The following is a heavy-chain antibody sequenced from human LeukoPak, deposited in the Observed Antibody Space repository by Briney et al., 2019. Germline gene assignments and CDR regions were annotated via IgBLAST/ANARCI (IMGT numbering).Heavy chain of an antibody. J-gene: IGHJ6*03. CDR1: GYSISSGYY. Sequence: SETLSLTCTVYGYSISSGYYWGWIRQPPGKGLEWIGSIYYSGSTYYNPSLKSRVTISVDTSKNQFSLKLSSVTAADTAVYYCASSGPWGRYYYYMDVWGKGTTVTISS. CDR3: ASSGPWGRYYYYMDV. V-gene: IGHV4-38-2*02. CDR2: IYYSGST. D-gene: IGHD2-15*01.